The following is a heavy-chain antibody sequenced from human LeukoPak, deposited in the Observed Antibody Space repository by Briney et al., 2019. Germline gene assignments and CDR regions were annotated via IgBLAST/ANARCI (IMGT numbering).Heavy chain of an antibody. J-gene: IGHJ5*02. CDR3: ARVFSYPLRAPFDP. CDR1: GGSISSYY. Sequence: SETLSLTCTVSGGSISSYYWSWIRQPPGKGLEWIGYIFYSGSTNYNPSLKSRVTISVDASKNQFSLKLSSVTAADTAVYYCARVFSYPLRAPFDPWGQGTLVTVSS. V-gene: IGHV4-59*01. CDR2: IFYSGST. D-gene: IGHD3-3*01.